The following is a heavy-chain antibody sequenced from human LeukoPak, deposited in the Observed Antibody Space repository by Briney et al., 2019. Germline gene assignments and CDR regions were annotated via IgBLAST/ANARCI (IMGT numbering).Heavy chain of an antibody. CDR2: INDSGST. Sequence: SETLSLTCAVYGGSFSGYYWNWIRQPPGKALGWIGEINDSGSTNYNPSLKSRVTISGDTSKSHLSLRLDSVTPADTAVYYCARGRDYVWGSYRTRLYYFDSWGQGALVTVSS. J-gene: IGHJ4*02. D-gene: IGHD3-16*02. CDR1: GGSFSGYY. CDR3: ARGRDYVWGSYRTRLYYFDS. V-gene: IGHV4-34*01.